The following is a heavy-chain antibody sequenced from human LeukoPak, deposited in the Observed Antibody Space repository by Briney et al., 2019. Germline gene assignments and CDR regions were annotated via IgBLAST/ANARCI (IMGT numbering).Heavy chain of an antibody. CDR3: ARGGDYYDSSGYYDDAFDI. V-gene: IGHV1-8*01. CDR1: GYTFTSYD. Sequence: ASVKVSCKASGYTFTSYDINWVRQATGQGLEWMGWMNPNSGNTGYAQKFQGRVTMTRNTSISTAYMELSRLRSDDTAVYYCARGGDYYDSSGYYDDAFDIWGQGTMVTVSS. J-gene: IGHJ3*02. D-gene: IGHD3-22*01. CDR2: MNPNSGNT.